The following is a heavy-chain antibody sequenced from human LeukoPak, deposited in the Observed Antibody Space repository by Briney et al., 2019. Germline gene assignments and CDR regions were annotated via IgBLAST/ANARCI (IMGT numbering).Heavy chain of an antibody. V-gene: IGHV3-21*04. CDR3: ARAENYYYGSGSYDFDY. D-gene: IGHD3-10*01. CDR2: ISSSSSYI. CDR1: GFTFSSYS. J-gene: IGHJ4*02. Sequence: GGSLRLSCAASGFTFSSYSMNWVRQAPGKGLEWVSSISSSSSYIYYADSVKGRFTISRDNAKNSLYLQMNSLRAEDTAVYYCARAENYYYGSGSYDFDYWGQGTLVTVSS.